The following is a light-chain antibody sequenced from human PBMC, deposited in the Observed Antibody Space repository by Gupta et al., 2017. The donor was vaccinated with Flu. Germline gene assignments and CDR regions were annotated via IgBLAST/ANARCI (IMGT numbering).Light chain of an antibody. CDR1: ALPKQY. CDR2: KDI. V-gene: IGLV3-25*01. J-gene: IGLJ3*02. CDR3: QLADSSGTFLV. Sequence: SYELTQPPSVSVSPGQTARITCSGDALPKQYAHWYQQKPGQAPILVIYKDIERPSGIPDRFSGSSSWTTVTLTISGVQAADDADYYCQLADSSGTFLVFGGGTKLTFL.